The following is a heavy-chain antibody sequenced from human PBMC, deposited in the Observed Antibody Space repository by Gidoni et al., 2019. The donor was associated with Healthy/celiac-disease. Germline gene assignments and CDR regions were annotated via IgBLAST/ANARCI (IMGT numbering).Heavy chain of an antibody. CDR1: GGTFSSYA. Sequence: QVQLVQSGAEVKKPGSSVKVSCKASGGTFSSYATSWLRQAPGQGLEWMGGIIPIFGTANYAQKFQGRVTITADESTSTAYMELSSLRSEDTAVYYCARQGADFWSAYYYYYMDVWGKGTTVTVSS. D-gene: IGHD3-3*01. J-gene: IGHJ6*03. CDR3: ARQGADFWSAYYYYYMDV. CDR2: IIPIFGTA. V-gene: IGHV1-69*01.